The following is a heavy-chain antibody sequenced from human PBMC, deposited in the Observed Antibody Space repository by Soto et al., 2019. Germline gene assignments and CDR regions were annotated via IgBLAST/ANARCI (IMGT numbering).Heavy chain of an antibody. CDR1: GFNFFTYT. J-gene: IGHJ4*02. Sequence: EVQLVDSGGGLVEPGGSLRLSCAASGFNFFTYTMAWVRQAPGKGLEGVSSISGDGNYKYYARSVRGRFTISRDNAKNSLYLHMNSLYAEDTAVYYCARIECSGFPPDRRQGYLDYWGQGTLVTVSS. D-gene: IGHD2-15*01. CDR2: ISGDGNYK. V-gene: IGHV3-21*01. CDR3: ARIECSGFPPDRRQGYLDY.